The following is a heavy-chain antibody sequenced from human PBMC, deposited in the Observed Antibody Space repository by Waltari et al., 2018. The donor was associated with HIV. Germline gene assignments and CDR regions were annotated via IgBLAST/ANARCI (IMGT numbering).Heavy chain of an antibody. D-gene: IGHD1-7*01. CDR2: NNNMGTT. Sequence: QVQLQPWGAGLLKPSETLSLTCAIYGGSFDEYYWAWIRQTPEKGREWLEDNNNMGTTTYNPSLKSRVTVSIDTSKNQFSLNLRSVTAADTAVYYCARTYKRITLFEIIRELSWFDPWGQGTLVTVSS. J-gene: IGHJ5*02. CDR1: GGSFDEYY. V-gene: IGHV4-34*01. CDR3: ARTYKRITLFEIIRELSWFDP.